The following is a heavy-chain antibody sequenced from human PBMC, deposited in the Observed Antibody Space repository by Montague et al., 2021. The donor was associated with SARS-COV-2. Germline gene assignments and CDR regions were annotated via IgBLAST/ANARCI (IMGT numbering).Heavy chain of an antibody. CDR3: ARDQGYNWNYYYYYGMDV. Sequence: SLTCTVSGGSISSSSYYWGWIRQPPGKGLEWIGSIYYSGSTYYNPSLKSRVTISVDTSKNQFSLKLSSVTAADTAVYYCARDQGYNWNYYYYYGMDVWGQGTTVTVSS. D-gene: IGHD1-20*01. V-gene: IGHV4-39*07. J-gene: IGHJ6*02. CDR1: GGSISSSSYY. CDR2: IYYSGST.